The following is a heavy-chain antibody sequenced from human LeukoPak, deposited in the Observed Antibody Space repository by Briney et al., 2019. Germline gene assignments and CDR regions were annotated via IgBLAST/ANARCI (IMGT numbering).Heavy chain of an antibody. D-gene: IGHD6-13*01. V-gene: IGHV4-59*01. CDR2: IYYSGST. CDR3: ARDLYSSSWWDAFDI. Sequence: SETLSLTCTVSGGSISSYYWSWIRQPPGKGLEWIGYIYYSGSTNYNPSLKSRVTISVDTSKNQFSLKLSSVTAADTAVYYCARDLYSSSWWDAFDIWGQGTMVTVSS. CDR1: GGSISSYY. J-gene: IGHJ3*02.